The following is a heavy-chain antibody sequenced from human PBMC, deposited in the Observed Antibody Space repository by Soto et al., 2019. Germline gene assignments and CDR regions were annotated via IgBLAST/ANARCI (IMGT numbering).Heavy chain of an antibody. CDR3: ARASDYYDSSGYYSPAAPDY. Sequence: SVKVSCKASGGTFSSYAISWVRQAPGQGLEWMGGIIPIFGTANYAQKFQGRVTITADESTSTAYMELSSLRSEDTAVYYCARASDYYDSSGYYSPAAPDYWGQGTLVTVS. CDR1: GGTFSSYA. V-gene: IGHV1-69*13. J-gene: IGHJ4*02. D-gene: IGHD3-22*01. CDR2: IIPIFGTA.